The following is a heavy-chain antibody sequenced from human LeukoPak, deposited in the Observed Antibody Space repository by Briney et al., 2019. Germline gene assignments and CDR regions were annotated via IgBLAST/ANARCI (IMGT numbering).Heavy chain of an antibody. V-gene: IGHV4-59*08. Sequence: LSCAASGFTVSSNYMSWIRQPPGKGLEWIGFVYKTGHTNYNPSLKSRVAISLDGSKSQVSLRLTSVTAADTAVYYCAPHRFGEPHFEYWGRGTLVSVSS. CDR2: VYKTGHT. J-gene: IGHJ4*02. CDR3: APHRFGEPHFEY. CDR1: GFTVSSNY. D-gene: IGHD3-10*01.